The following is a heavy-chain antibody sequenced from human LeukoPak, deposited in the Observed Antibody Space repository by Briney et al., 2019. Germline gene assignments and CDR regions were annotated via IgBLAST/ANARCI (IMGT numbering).Heavy chain of an antibody. J-gene: IGHJ4*02. CDR1: GGSISSYY. CDR2: IYYSGST. Sequence: SETPSLTCTVSGGSISSYYWSWIRQPPGKGLEWIGYIYYSGSTNYNPSPKSRVTISVDTSKNQFSLKLSSVTAADTAVYYCARVTASFGGSYFIDYWGQGTLVTVSS. V-gene: IGHV4-59*01. CDR3: ARVTASFGGSYFIDY. D-gene: IGHD1-26*01.